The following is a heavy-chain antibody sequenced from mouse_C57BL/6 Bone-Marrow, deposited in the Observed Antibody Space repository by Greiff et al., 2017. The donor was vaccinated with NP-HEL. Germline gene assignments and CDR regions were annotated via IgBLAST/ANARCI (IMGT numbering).Heavy chain of an antibody. CDR1: GYSFTGYF. Sequence: VQLQQSGPELVKPGDSVKISCKASGYSFTGYFMNWVMQSHGKSLEWIGRINPYNGDTFYNQKFKGKATLTVDKSSSTAHMELRSLTSEDSAGYYCARWGDGYYEDYAMDYWGQGTSVTVSS. J-gene: IGHJ4*01. V-gene: IGHV1-20*01. D-gene: IGHD2-3*01. CDR3: ARWGDGYYEDYAMDY. CDR2: INPYNGDT.